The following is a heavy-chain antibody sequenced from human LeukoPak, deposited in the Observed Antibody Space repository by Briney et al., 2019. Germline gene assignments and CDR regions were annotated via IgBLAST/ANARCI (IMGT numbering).Heavy chain of an antibody. J-gene: IGHJ3*02. Sequence: SETLSLTCTVSGGSISSGGYYWSWIRQHPGKGLEWIGYIYYSGSTYYNPSLKSRVTISVDTSKNQFSLKLSSVTAADTAVYYFARDKPWDAFDIWGQGTMVTVSS. V-gene: IGHV4-31*03. CDR3: ARDKPWDAFDI. CDR2: IYYSGST. CDR1: GGSISSGGYY.